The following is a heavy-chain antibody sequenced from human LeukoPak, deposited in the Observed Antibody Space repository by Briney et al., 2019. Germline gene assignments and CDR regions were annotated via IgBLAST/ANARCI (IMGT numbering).Heavy chain of an antibody. V-gene: IGHV3-23*01. D-gene: IGHD6-19*01. CDR2: ISGSGGST. Sequence: PGGSLRLSCAASGFTFSSYAMSWVRQAPGKGREWVSAISGSGGSTYYAHSVKGRFTISRDKSKNTLYLQMNSLRADDTAVYYWAKIKGQAVAGDYWPQGTRVTVST. CDR1: GFTFSSYA. CDR3: AKIKGQAVAGDY. J-gene: IGHJ4*02.